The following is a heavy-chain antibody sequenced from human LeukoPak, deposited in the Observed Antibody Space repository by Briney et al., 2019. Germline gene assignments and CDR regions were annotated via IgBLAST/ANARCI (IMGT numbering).Heavy chain of an antibody. D-gene: IGHD6-19*01. J-gene: IGHJ4*02. V-gene: IGHV3-21*01. CDR1: GLTFSSYS. Sequence: NSGGSLRLSCAASGLTFSSYSMNWVRQAPGKGLEWVSSISSSSSYIYYADSVKGRFTISRDNAKNSLYLQMNSLRAEDTAVYYCASSNSSGWYRWGQGTLVTVSS. CDR3: ASSNSSGWYR. CDR2: ISSSSSYI.